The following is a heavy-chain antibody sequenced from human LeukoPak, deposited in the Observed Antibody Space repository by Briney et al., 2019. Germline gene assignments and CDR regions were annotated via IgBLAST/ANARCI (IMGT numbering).Heavy chain of an antibody. CDR2: IYPGDSDT. V-gene: IGHV5-51*01. J-gene: IGHJ4*02. D-gene: IGHD1-26*01. Sequence: GESLKISRKASGYSFTTYWIGWVRQMPGQGLEWMAIIYPGDSDTRYSPSFQGQVTISADKSISTAYLQWSSLKASDTAMYYCARRWDQGEFDYWGQGALVTVSS. CDR3: ARRWDQGEFDY. CDR1: GYSFTTYW.